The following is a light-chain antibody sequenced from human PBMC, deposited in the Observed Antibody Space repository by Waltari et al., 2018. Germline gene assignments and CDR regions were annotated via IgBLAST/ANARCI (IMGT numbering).Light chain of an antibody. CDR3: LQYNSYPRT. J-gene: IGKJ1*01. Sequence: DIQMTQSPSSLSASVGDRVTITCRASQPITNSLSWFQQKSGEAPKSLIYGASNLQGGVPSKFSGSGYGTEFTLTISSLQPEDFATYYCLQYNSYPRTFGPGTKVEIK. V-gene: IGKV1-16*02. CDR1: QPITNS. CDR2: GAS.